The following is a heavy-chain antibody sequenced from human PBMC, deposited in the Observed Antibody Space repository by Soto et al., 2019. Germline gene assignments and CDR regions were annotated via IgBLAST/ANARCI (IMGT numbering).Heavy chain of an antibody. V-gene: IGHV3-23*01. CDR3: AKDETGYFVRWFDP. D-gene: IGHD3-9*01. J-gene: IGHJ5*02. Sequence: GGSLRLSCAASGFTSSRYAMNWVRQAPGKGLEWVSAISGSGGSTYYADSVKGRFTISRDNSKNTLYLQMNSLRAEDTAVYYCAKDETGYFVRWFDPWGQGTLVTVSS. CDR1: GFTSSRYA. CDR2: ISGSGGST.